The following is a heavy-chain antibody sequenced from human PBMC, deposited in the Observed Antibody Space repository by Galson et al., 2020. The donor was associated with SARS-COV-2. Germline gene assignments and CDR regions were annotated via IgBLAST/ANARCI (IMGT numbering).Heavy chain of an antibody. CDR2: INHSGST. Sequence: SETLSLTSAVYGGSFSGYYWSWIRQPPGKGLEWIGEINHSGSTNYNPSLKSRVTISVDTSKNQFSLKLSSVTAADTAVYYCAGGIRLRTVVVVTAISWTIVFDPWGQGTLVTGSS. CDR3: AGGIRLRTVVVVTAISWTIVFDP. V-gene: IGHV4-34*01. J-gene: IGHJ5*02. CDR1: GGSFSGYY. D-gene: IGHD2-21*02.